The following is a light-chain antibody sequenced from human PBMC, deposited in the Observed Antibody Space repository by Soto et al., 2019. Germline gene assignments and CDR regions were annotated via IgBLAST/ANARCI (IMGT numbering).Light chain of an antibody. J-gene: IGKJ1*01. Sequence: DIQMTQSPSTLSASVGDRVTITCRASQSISSWLAWYQQKPGKAPKVLIYDVSTLESGVPSRFRGSGSGTEFTLTISSLQPDDFATYYCQQYNNFWTFGQGTKVDIK. CDR1: QSISSW. CDR2: DVS. CDR3: QQYNNFWT. V-gene: IGKV1-5*01.